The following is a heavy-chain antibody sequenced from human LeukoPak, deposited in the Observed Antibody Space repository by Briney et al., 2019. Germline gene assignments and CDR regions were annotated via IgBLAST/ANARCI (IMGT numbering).Heavy chain of an antibody. V-gene: IGHV1-24*01. CDR2: FDPEDGET. CDR1: GYTLTELS. Sequence: ASVKVSCKVSGYTLTELSMHWVRQAPGKGLEWMGGFDPEDGETIYAQKFQGRVTMTEDTSTDTAYMELRSLRSDDTAVYYCARGGRWELPRPYAFDIWGQGTMVTVSS. CDR3: ARGGRWELPRPYAFDI. J-gene: IGHJ3*02. D-gene: IGHD1-26*01.